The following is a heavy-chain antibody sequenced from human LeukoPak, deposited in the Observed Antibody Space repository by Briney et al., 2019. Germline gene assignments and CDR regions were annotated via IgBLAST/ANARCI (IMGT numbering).Heavy chain of an antibody. CDR1: GGSISNSY. CDR3: ARTVGGDYYGMDV. CDR2: TSYSGST. D-gene: IGHD2-15*01. V-gene: IGHV4-59*08. Sequence: PSETLSLTCTVSGGSISNSYWSWVRQPPGKGLEWIGYTSYSGSTNYNPSLTSRVTMSVDTSTDQFSLRLISVTAADTAVYYCARTVGGDYYGMDVWGQGTTVTVSS. J-gene: IGHJ6*02.